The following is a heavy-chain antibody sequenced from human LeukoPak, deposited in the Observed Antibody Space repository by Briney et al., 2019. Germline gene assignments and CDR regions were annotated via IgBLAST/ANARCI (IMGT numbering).Heavy chain of an antibody. CDR2: ISPVSSYT. CDR1: GFSFNSYT. D-gene: IGHD2/OR15-2a*01. J-gene: IGHJ6*02. V-gene: IGHV3-21*01. CDR3: VRDVSRRIGMDV. Sequence: GWSLRLSCLASGFSFNSYTMNWVREAPGKGLEWVSTISPVSSYTWYAGSVKGRFTISRDNPKNSLYLQMDSLRAEDTAVYYCVRDVSRRIGMDVWGQGTTVSVSS.